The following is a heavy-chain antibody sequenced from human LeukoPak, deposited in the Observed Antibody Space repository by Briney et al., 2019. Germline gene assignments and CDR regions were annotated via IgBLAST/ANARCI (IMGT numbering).Heavy chain of an antibody. J-gene: IGHJ3*02. V-gene: IGHV4-39*01. CDR1: GFSINSSDFY. Sequence: SETLSLTCSVSGFSINSSDFYWAWIRQPPGKGLEWVGTMFWSGTAYYNPSLESRVTISVDTSKDQFSLKVRSVTAADTAVYYCARMFFDFWSHPGSDLFDMWGQGTMVTVSS. D-gene: IGHD3-3*01. CDR3: ARMFFDFWSHPGSDLFDM. CDR2: MFWSGTA.